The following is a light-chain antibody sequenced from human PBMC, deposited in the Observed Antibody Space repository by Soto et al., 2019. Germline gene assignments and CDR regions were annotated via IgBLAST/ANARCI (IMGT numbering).Light chain of an antibody. V-gene: IGKV1-39*01. CDR3: QQSYSSPQT. Sequence: DIQMTQSPSSLSASVGDRVTITCRASQGISTYLNWYQQKPGKAPKLLIYAASSLQSGVPSRFSGSGSGTDFTLTISSLQPEDFAIYYCQQSYSSPQTFGQGTKVDI. CDR2: AAS. J-gene: IGKJ1*01. CDR1: QGISTY.